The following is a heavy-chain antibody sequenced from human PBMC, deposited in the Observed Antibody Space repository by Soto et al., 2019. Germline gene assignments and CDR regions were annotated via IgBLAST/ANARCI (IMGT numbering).Heavy chain of an antibody. CDR2: INPNSGGT. V-gene: IGHV1-2*02. J-gene: IGHJ5*02. Sequence: ASVKVYGKPSGSALTGYFMQCVRQAPGQGLEWMVWINPNSGGTNSAQKFRGRVTMTRDTSIRTVYMELSSLRSDDTAVYYCATDTFDPWGQGTLVTVSS. CDR3: ATDTFDP. CDR1: GSALTGYF.